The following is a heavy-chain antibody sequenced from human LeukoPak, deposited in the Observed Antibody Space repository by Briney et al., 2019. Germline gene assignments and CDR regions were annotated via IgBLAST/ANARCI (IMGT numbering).Heavy chain of an antibody. Sequence: GGSLRLSCTASGFTFSSYSMNWVRQAPGKGLEWVSSISSSSSYIYYADSVRGRFTISRDNAKNSLYLRMNSLRAEDTAVYYCARVLSGYRHDSWGQGTLVTVSS. CDR1: GFTFSSYS. CDR2: ISSSSSYI. CDR3: ARVLSGYRHDS. J-gene: IGHJ4*02. V-gene: IGHV3-21*01. D-gene: IGHD5-12*01.